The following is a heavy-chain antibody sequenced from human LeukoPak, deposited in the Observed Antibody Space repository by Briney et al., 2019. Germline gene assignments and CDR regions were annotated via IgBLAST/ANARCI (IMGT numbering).Heavy chain of an antibody. D-gene: IGHD1-7*01. CDR3: ARDNYAGANWFDP. V-gene: IGHV1-69*05. J-gene: IGHJ5*02. CDR1: GGTFSSSA. Sequence: SVKVSCKASGGTFSSSAISWVRQAPGQGLEWMGGIIPIFGTANYAQKFQGRVTITTDESTSTAYMELSSLRSEDTAVYYCARDNYAGANWFDPWGQGTLVTVSS. CDR2: IIPIFGTA.